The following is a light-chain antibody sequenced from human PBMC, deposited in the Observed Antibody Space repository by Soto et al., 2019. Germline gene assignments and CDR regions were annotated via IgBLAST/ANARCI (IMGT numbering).Light chain of an antibody. CDR2: DVS. CDR1: STDIGAFDF. CDR3: TSFTTSTTNV. Sequence: QSALTQPASVSGSPGQSITISCTGTSTDIGAFDFVSWYQQHPGKAPKLIIYDVSNRPLGVSSRFSGSKSGNTASLTISGLQADDEADYYCTSFTTSTTNVFGTGTKVTVL. V-gene: IGLV2-14*01. J-gene: IGLJ1*01.